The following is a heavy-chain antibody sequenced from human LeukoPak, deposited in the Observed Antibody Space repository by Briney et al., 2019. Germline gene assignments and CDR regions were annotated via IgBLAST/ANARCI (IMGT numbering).Heavy chain of an antibody. Sequence: PSETLSLTCTVSGGSISNYYWSWIRHPPRKGLEWIGYIYYSGSTNYNPSLKSRVTISVDTSKNQFSLKLSSVTAADTAVYYCASLAAAGTMDVVDYWGQGTLVTVSS. CDR2: IYYSGST. V-gene: IGHV4-59*01. CDR1: GGSISNYY. CDR3: ASLAAAGTMDVVDY. D-gene: IGHD6-13*01. J-gene: IGHJ4*02.